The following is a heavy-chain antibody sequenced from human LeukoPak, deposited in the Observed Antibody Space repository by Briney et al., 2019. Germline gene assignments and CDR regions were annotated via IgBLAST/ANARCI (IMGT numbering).Heavy chain of an antibody. J-gene: IGHJ4*02. D-gene: IGHD3-3*01. CDR2: ISGSSGLT. CDR1: GFTFSNYA. CDR3: ARDETFYDFWSGYYDY. Sequence: PGGSLRLSCAASGFTFSNYAMSWVRQAPGRGLEWVSAISGSSGLTYYADSVKGRFTISRDNSKNTLYLQMNSLRAEDTAVYYRARDETFYDFWSGYYDYWGQGTLVTVSS. V-gene: IGHV3-23*01.